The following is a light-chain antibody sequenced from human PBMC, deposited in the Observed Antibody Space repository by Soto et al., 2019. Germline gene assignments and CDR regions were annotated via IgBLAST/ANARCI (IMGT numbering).Light chain of an antibody. J-gene: IGKJ4*01. CDR1: QSVKTY. CDR2: DSS. V-gene: IGKV3-11*01. Sequence: ETVLTQSPATLSLSPGERATLSCRASQSVKTYLAWYQQKPGQVPRLLIYDSSNRATGIPARFSGSGSGTDFTLNISSLATEDLAVDYCQSRSSWPPVLTFGGGTKVEI. CDR3: QSRSSWPPVLT.